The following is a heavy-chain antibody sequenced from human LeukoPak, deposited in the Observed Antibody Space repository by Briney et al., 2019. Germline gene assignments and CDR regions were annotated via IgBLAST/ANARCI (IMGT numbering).Heavy chain of an antibody. CDR2: IYSGGST. J-gene: IGHJ4*02. D-gene: IGHD1-14*01. Sequence: PGGSLRLSCAASGFTVSSNYMSWVRPAPGKGLDWVSVIYSGGSTYYADSVKGRFTISRHNSKNTLYLQMNSLRAEDTAVYYCARAYRKAFDYWGQGTLVTVSS. CDR3: ARAYRKAFDY. V-gene: IGHV3-53*04. CDR1: GFTVSSNY.